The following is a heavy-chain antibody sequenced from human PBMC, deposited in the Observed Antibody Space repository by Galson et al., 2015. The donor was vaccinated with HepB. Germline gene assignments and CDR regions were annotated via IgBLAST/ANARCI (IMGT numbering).Heavy chain of an antibody. V-gene: IGHV1-69*02. CDR2: IIAILNIA. CDR3: ARWGSDAFDV. Sequence: SVKVSCKASGDTLNSYSISWVRQAPGQGLEWMGRIIAILNIADYAQKFQGRVTITADKSTSTAYMELNSLRSEDTAVYYCARWGSDAFDVWGQGTVVTVSS. CDR1: GDTLNSYS. D-gene: IGHD7-27*01. J-gene: IGHJ3*01.